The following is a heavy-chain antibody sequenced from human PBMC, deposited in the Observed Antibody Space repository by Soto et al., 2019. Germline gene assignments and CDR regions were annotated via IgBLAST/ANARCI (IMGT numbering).Heavy chain of an antibody. CDR1: GGSFSNYY. J-gene: IGHJ6*02. V-gene: IGHV4-34*02. CDR3: ARDRQYSHFWSGYQYEGPYAMDV. D-gene: IGHD3-3*02. CDR2: INHSGGT. Sequence: QVQLQQWGAGLLKPSETLSLTCAVYGGSFSNYYWTWMRQAPGKGLEWIGEINHSGGTNYNSSLKSCVKLSLDTSRNQCSLILYAVTAADTAVYYCARDRQYSHFWSGYQYEGPYAMDVWGQGTTVTVSS.